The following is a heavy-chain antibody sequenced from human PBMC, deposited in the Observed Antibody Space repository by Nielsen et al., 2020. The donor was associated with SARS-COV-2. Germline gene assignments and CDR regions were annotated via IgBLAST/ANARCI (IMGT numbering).Heavy chain of an antibody. Sequence: GGSLRLSCAASGFTFSSYAMNWVRQAPGKGLEWVSAFSGSSGDTYYADSVKGRFTISRDNSKNMLYLQMNGLRVEDTAVYYCAKDLRSPRSYYNYYGMDVWGQGTTVTVSS. J-gene: IGHJ6*02. CDR2: FSGSSGDT. CDR3: AKDLRSPRSYYNYYGMDV. V-gene: IGHV3-23*01. D-gene: IGHD1-26*01. CDR1: GFTFSSYA.